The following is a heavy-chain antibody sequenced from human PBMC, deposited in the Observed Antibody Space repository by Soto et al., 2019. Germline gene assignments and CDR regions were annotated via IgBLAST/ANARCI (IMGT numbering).Heavy chain of an antibody. Sequence: SETLSLTCTVSGGSISSGDYYWSWIRQPPGKGLEWIGYIYYSGSTYYNPSLKSRVTISVDTSKNQFSLKLSSVTAADTAVYYCAREGRGIRRGYGVDVWGQGTTVTVSS. J-gene: IGHJ6*02. CDR3: AREGRGIRRGYGVDV. CDR1: GGSISSGDYY. V-gene: IGHV4-30-4*01. D-gene: IGHD2-15*01. CDR2: IYYSGST.